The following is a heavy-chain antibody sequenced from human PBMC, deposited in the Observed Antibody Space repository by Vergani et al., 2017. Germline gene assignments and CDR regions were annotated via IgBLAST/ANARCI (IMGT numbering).Heavy chain of an antibody. CDR1: GFTFSSYA. V-gene: IGHV3-30-3*01. CDR3: AKVGRSEVAGTFGAFDI. Sequence: QVQLVESGGGVVQPGRSLRLSCAASGFTFSSYAMHWVRQAPGKGLEWVAVMSYDGSNKYYADSVKGRFTISRDNSKNTLFLHMNSLRPEDTAVYYCAKVGRSEVAGTFGAFDIWGQGTMVTVSS. D-gene: IGHD6-19*01. CDR2: MSYDGSNK. J-gene: IGHJ3*02.